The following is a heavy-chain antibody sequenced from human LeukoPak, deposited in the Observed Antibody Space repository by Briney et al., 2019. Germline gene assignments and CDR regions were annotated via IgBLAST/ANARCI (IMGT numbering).Heavy chain of an antibody. Sequence: GGSLRLSCAASGFTFSSYSMNWVRQAPGKGLEWVSSISSSSSYTYYADSVKGRFTISRDNAKNSLYLQMNSLRAEDTAVYYCARLRSATAFPGWFDPWGQGTLVTVSS. CDR1: GFTFSSYS. D-gene: IGHD2-21*02. V-gene: IGHV3-21*01. J-gene: IGHJ5*02. CDR3: ARLRSATAFPGWFDP. CDR2: ISSSSSYT.